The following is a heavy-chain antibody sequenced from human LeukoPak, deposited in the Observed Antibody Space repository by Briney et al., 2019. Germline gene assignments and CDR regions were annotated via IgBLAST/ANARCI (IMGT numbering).Heavy chain of an antibody. CDR3: ASFAEAGKSWDY. V-gene: IGHV3-30-3*01. D-gene: IGHD4-23*01. Sequence: GGSLRLSCAASGFTFSSYAMHWVRQAPGKGLEWVAVISYDGSNKYYADSVKGRFTISRDNSKNTLYLQMNSLRAEDTAVYYCASFAEAGKSWDYWGQGTLVTVSS. CDR2: ISYDGSNK. J-gene: IGHJ4*02. CDR1: GFTFSSYA.